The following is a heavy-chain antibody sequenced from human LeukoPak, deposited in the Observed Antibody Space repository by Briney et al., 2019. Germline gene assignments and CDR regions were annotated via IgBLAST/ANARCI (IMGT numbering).Heavy chain of an antibody. J-gene: IGHJ3*02. D-gene: IGHD6-13*01. CDR1: GYSFNSQG. CDR3: ARDLPTYSSSYDAFDI. V-gene: IGHV7-4-1*02. Sequence: ASVKVSCKASGYSFNSQGMNWLRQAPGQGLEWMGWINTHSGKPTYAQGFTGRFVFSLDTSVSTAYLQISSLKAEDTAVYYCARDLPTYSSSYDAFDIWGQGTTVTVSS. CDR2: INTHSGKP.